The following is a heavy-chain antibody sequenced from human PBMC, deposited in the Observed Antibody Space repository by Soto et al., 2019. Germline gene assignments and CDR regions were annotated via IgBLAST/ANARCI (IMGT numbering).Heavy chain of an antibody. CDR2: IDWDDDK. CDR3: ARIPGIAAAGYYYYGMDV. V-gene: IGHV2-70*01. D-gene: IGHD6-13*01. Sequence: SGPTLVNPTQTLTLTCTFSGFSLSTSGMCVSWIRQPPGKALEWLALIDWDDDKYYSTSLKTRLTISKDTSKNQVVLTMTNMDPVDTATYYCARIPGIAAAGYYYYGMDVWGQGTTVTVSS. CDR1: GFSLSTSGMC. J-gene: IGHJ6*02.